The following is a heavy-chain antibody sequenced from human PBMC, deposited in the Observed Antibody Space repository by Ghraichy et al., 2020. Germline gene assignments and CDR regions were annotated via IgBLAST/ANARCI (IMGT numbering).Heavy chain of an antibody. J-gene: IGHJ3*02. CDR3: ARGLPGLGPGDGFDI. CDR1: GGSISSGDYS. Sequence: SETLSLTCAVSGGSISSGDYSWSWIRQTPGKGLEWMGSIYHSGSTYYNPSLRSRVTFSVDRSKNQFSLKLSSVTAAATAVYYCARGLPGLGPGDGFDIWGQGEMVTIYS. CDR2: IYHSGST. V-gene: IGHV4-30-2*01. D-gene: IGHD2-21*01.